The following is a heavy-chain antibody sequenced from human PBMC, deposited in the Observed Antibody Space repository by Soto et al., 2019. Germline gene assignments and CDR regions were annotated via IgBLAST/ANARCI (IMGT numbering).Heavy chain of an antibody. CDR1: GGSFSGYY. J-gene: IGHJ4*02. V-gene: IGHV4-34*01. Sequence: SETLSLTCAVYGGSFSGYYWSWIRQPPGKGLEWIGEINHSGSTNYNPSLKSRVTISVDTSKNQFSLKLSSVTAADTAVYYCARTYYYDSSGYYQQTNFDYWGQGTLVTVSS. CDR3: ARTYYYDSSGYYQQTNFDY. D-gene: IGHD3-22*01. CDR2: INHSGST.